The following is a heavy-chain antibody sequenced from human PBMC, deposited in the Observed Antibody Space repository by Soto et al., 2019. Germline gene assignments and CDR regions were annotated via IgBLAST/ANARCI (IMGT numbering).Heavy chain of an antibody. J-gene: IGHJ4*02. D-gene: IGHD2-15*01. V-gene: IGHV3-21*01. CDR3: ARDPWGGNYLDD. CDR1: GFTFSSYS. CDR2: ISSSSSYI. Sequence: GGSLRLSCAASGFTFSSYSMNWVLQTPGKELQWVSSISSSSSYIYYADSVKGRFTISRDNAKNSLYLQMNSLRAADTAVYYCARDPWGGNYLDDWGQGTLVTVSS.